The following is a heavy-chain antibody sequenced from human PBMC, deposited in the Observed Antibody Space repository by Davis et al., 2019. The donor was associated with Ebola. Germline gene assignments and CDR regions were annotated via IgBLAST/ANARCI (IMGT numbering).Heavy chain of an antibody. D-gene: IGHD6-13*01. CDR1: GFTFSIFG. CDR3: ARDMGFVAAALGAFDI. V-gene: IGHV3-30*03. J-gene: IGHJ3*02. Sequence: GGSLRLSCAASGFTFSIFGMHWVRQAPGKGLEWVAVISYDGSDKNYAESVKGRFTISRDNSNNTLYLQMNSLRPEDTAVYYCARDMGFVAAALGAFDIWGQGTMVTVSS. CDR2: ISYDGSDK.